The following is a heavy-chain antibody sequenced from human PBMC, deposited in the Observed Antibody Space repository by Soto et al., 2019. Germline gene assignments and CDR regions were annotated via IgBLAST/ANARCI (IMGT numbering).Heavy chain of an antibody. V-gene: IGHV1-69*11. J-gene: IGHJ4*02. Sequence: QVQLVQSGAQVKKPGSSVKVACKASGDSFSTYAVSWVRQAPGQGLEWMGKIIPLLRSTTYGQKFRGRVTITAAETTSTAYMALTSLTAEDTAVYYCATDSGILAVPAAMGFDYWGQGTLVTVSS. CDR2: IIPLLRST. D-gene: IGHD2-2*01. CDR3: ATDSGILAVPAAMGFDY. CDR1: GDSFSTYA.